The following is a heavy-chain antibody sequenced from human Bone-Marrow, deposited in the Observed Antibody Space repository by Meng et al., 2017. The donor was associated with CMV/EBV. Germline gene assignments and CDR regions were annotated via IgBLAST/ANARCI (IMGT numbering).Heavy chain of an antibody. CDR3: AREKAGSFDI. Sequence: SETLSLTCVISGDSVSANSAVWNWIRQSPSRGLEWLGRTYFRSKWYDYYAVSVKSRIAINPDTSKNQFSLQLNSVTPEDTAVYYCAREKAGSFDIWGKGTMVTVSS. CDR2: TYFRSKWYD. J-gene: IGHJ3*02. V-gene: IGHV6-1*01. CDR1: GDSVSANSAV.